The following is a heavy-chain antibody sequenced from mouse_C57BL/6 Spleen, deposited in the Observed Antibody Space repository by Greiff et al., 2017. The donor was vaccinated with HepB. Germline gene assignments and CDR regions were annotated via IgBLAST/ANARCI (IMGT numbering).Heavy chain of an antibody. CDR2: IYPGGGYT. Sequence: QVQLKESGAELVRPGPSVKMSCKASGYTFTNYWIGWAKQRPGHGLEWIGDIYPGGGYTNYNEKFKGKATLTADKSSSTAYMQFSSLTSEDSAIYYCARKKGYDYDYAMDYWGQGTSVTVSS. V-gene: IGHV1-63*01. CDR1: GYTFTNYW. J-gene: IGHJ4*01. CDR3: ARKKGYDYDYAMDY. D-gene: IGHD2-4*01.